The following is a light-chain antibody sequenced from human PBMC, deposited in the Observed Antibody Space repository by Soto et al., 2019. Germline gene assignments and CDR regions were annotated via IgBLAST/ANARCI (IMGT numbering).Light chain of an antibody. Sequence: QSVLTQPPSASGSPGQSVAISCTGTSSDVGAYNYVAWYQQHPGKVPKLMIYEVSKRPSGVPDRFSGSKSGNTASLTVSGLQADDEADYYCRSYAGSDVFVFGNGTKV. CDR1: SSDVGAYNY. CDR2: EVS. V-gene: IGLV2-8*01. J-gene: IGLJ1*01. CDR3: RSYAGSDVFV.